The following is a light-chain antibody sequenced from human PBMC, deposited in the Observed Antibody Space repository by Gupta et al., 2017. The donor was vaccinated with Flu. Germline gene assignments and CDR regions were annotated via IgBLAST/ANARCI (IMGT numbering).Light chain of an antibody. CDR1: QTIDSW. CDR3: QQYRSSPST. V-gene: IGKV1-5*03. J-gene: IGKJ1*01. CDR2: KAS. Sequence: DIQLTQSPSTLSASVGDRVTIPCRASQTIDSWLAWYQKKPGRAPKSLIYKASSLETGVPSRFSGSGSGTEFSLTISSLQPDDFATYYCQQYRSSPSTFGQGTKVEIK.